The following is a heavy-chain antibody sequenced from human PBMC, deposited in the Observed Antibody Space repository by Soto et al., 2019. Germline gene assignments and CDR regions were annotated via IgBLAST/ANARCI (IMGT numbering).Heavy chain of an antibody. CDR1: GYTFTSYD. J-gene: IGHJ5*02. D-gene: IGHD6-19*01. V-gene: IGHV1-8*01. Sequence: QVQLVQSGAEVKKPGASVKVSCKASGYTFTSYDIIWVRQATGQGLEWMGWMNPSTGNTDSAEKFQGRLTMTRNTXXXTVXMXXXXXSXXXTXVYYCARGRIXVAGGFDPWGQGTLVTVSS. CDR2: MNPSTGNT. CDR3: ARGRIXVAGGFDP.